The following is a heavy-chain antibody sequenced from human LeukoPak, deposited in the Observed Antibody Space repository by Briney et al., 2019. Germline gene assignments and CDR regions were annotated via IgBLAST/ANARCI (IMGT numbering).Heavy chain of an antibody. CDR1: GGSFSGYY. CDR2: IYYSGST. D-gene: IGHD4-17*01. V-gene: IGHV4-34*01. Sequence: SETLSLTCAVYGGSFSGYYWSWIRQPPGKGLEWIGSIYYSGSTYHNPSLKSRVTISVDTSKNQFSLRLSSVTAADTAVYYCARLPTVTFFDYWGQGTLVTVSS. CDR3: ARLPTVTFFDY. J-gene: IGHJ4*02.